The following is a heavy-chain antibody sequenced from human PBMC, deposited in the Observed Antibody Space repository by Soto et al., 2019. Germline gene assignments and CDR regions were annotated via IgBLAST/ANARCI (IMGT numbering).Heavy chain of an antibody. CDR2: ISGSGDST. J-gene: IGHJ4*02. V-gene: IGHV3-23*01. CDR1: GFTFSSYA. D-gene: IGHD6-13*01. CDR3: AKDQGSSWYEIDY. Sequence: PGGSLRLSCAASGFTFSSYAMSWVRQAPGKGLEWVSAISGSGDSTYYADSVKGRFTISRDNSKNTLYLQMNSLRAEDTAVYYYAKDQGSSWYEIDYWGQGTLVTVSS.